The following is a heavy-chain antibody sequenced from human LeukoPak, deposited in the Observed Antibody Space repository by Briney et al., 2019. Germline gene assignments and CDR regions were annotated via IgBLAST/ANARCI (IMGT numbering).Heavy chain of an antibody. CDR2: INPSGGST. D-gene: IGHD5-18*01. CDR3: ARGGYSSAFSRLGGDGFDI. J-gene: IGHJ3*02. CDR1: GYTFTSYY. V-gene: IGHV1-46*01. Sequence: ASVKVSCKASGYTFTSYYMHWVRQAPGQGLEWMGIINPSGGSTSYAQKFQGRVTMTRDMSTSTVYMELSSLRSEDTAVYYCARGGYSSAFSRLGGDGFDIWGQGTMVTVSS.